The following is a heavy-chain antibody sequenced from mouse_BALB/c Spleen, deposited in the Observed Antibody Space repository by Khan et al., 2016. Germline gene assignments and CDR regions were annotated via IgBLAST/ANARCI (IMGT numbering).Heavy chain of an antibody. V-gene: IGHV1S29*02. CDR2: IYPYNGGT. CDR1: GYTFTDYY. J-gene: IGHJ3*01. CDR3: TRSSWSCAD. Sequence: EVQLQESGPVLVKPGASVKMSCKASGYTFTDYYMHWVKQSHGKSLEWIGYIYPYNGGTGYNQKFQSKATLTVDNSSSTAYMELRSLTSEDSAVXYCTRSSWSCADWGQGTLIIVSA.